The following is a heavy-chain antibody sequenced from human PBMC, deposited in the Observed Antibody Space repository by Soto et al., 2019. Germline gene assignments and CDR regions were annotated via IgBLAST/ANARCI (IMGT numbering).Heavy chain of an antibody. D-gene: IGHD3-10*01. V-gene: IGHV1-2*02. J-gene: IGHJ4*02. CDR1: GNTHTIYF. Sequence: ASVKVSCKASGNTHTIYFIHWLRQARGQGLEWMGWINSVSGGTNYAHKFQGRVTMTRDTSTTTAFMELSGLRSDDTAVYFCARRGSYYAHWGQGTLVTVSS. CDR3: ARRGSYYAH. CDR2: INSVSGGT.